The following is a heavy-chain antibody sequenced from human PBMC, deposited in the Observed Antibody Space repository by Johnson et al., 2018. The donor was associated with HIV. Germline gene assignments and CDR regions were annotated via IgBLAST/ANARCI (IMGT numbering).Heavy chain of an antibody. J-gene: IGHJ3*02. CDR2: INWNGGNT. D-gene: IGHD6-19*01. CDR3: ARSSGYSSGGEESRVYGFDI. CDR1: GFRFEDYG. Sequence: VQLMESGGGVVRPGGSLRLSCVASGFRFEDYGMNWVRQAPGKGLEWVSGINWNGGNTDYVDSVKGRFTISRDNAKNSLYLQMNTLRNEDTALYYCARSSGYSSGGEESRVYGFDIWAKGQWSSSLQ. V-gene: IGHV3-20*04.